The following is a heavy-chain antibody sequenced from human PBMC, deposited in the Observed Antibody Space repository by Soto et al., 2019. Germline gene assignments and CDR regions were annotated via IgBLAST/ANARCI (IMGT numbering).Heavy chain of an antibody. CDR1: GFTFSDYY. Sequence: EVQLVESGGGLVQPGGSLRLSCAASGFTFSDYYMDWVRQVPGKGLEWVGRSRNKANSYNTEYAASVKGRFSISRDGSKDSMYLQMTSLKTEDTAVYYCARDTGGSYDYWGQGALVTVSS. D-gene: IGHD1-26*01. V-gene: IGHV3-72*01. CDR3: ARDTGGSYDY. J-gene: IGHJ4*02. CDR2: SRNKANSYNT.